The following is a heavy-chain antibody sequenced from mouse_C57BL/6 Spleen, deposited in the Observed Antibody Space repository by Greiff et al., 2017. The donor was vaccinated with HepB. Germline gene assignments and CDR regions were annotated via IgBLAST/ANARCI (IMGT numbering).Heavy chain of an antibody. J-gene: IGHJ3*01. V-gene: IGHV14-2*01. Sequence: EVQLQQSGAELVKPGASVKLSCTASGFNIKDYYMHWVKQRTEQGLEWIGRIDPEDGETKYAPNFQGKATITADTSSNTAYLQLSSLTSEATAVYYCARPNYDYDEGFADWGQGTLVTVSA. CDR3: ARPNYDYDEGFAD. CDR1: GFNIKDYY. D-gene: IGHD2-4*01. CDR2: IDPEDGET.